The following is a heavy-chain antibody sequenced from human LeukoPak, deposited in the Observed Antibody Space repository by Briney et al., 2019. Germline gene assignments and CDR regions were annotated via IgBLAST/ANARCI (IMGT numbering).Heavy chain of an antibody. Sequence: GESLKLSCKGSGYRFSDFWIDWVRQMPGRGLEWMGVIYPGNSNTAYSPSFQGQVTISADKSISTAYLQWSSLKASDTAIFYCARRSGPNFYYYAMDVWGQGTTVTVSS. D-gene: IGHD2-15*01. J-gene: IGHJ6*02. CDR1: GYRFSDFW. CDR3: ARRSGPNFYYYAMDV. V-gene: IGHV5-51*01. CDR2: IYPGNSNT.